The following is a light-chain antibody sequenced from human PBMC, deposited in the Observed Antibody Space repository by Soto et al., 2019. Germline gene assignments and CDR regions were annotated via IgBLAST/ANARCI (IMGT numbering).Light chain of an antibody. CDR1: QSVSSY. CDR3: QQYGSSPET. CDR2: DAS. V-gene: IGKV3-11*01. Sequence: SVLTPSPATPSLSPGERATLSCRASQSVSSYLAWYQQKPGQAPRLLMYDASNRATGIPARFSGSGSGTDFTLTISRLEPEDLAVYYCQQYGSSPETFGQGTKVDIK. J-gene: IGKJ1*01.